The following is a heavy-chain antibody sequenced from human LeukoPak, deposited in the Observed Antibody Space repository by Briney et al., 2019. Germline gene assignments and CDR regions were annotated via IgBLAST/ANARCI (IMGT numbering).Heavy chain of an antibody. CDR2: IYTSGST. CDR3: AREMATTPTHDAFDI. CDR1: GGSISSGSYY. D-gene: IGHD5-24*01. V-gene: IGHV4-61*02. J-gene: IGHJ3*02. Sequence: MASETLSLTCTVSGGSISSGSYYWSWIRQPAGKGLGWIGRIYTSGSTNYNPSLKSRVTISVDTSKNQFSLKLSSVTAADTAVYYCAREMATTPTHDAFDIWGQGTMVTVSS.